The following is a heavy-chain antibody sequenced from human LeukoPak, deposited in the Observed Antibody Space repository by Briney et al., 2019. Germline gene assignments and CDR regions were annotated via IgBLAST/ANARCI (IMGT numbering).Heavy chain of an antibody. CDR1: GFTFDDHG. V-gene: IGHV3-20*01. CDR2: INWNGGST. CDR3: ARDRSYGSFDF. J-gene: IGHJ4*02. D-gene: IGHD5-18*01. Sequence: GGSLRLSCAASGFTFDDHGMNWVRQAPGKGLEWVSGINWNGGSTFYADSVKGRFTISRDNARNALYLQMNSLTVEDTALYHCARDRSYGSFDFWGQGTLVTVSS.